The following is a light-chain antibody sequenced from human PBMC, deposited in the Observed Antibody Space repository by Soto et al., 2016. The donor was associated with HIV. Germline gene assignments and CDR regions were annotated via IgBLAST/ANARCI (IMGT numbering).Light chain of an antibody. CDR1: QGIKNE. Sequence: AIQMTQSPSSLSASLGDRVTITCRASQGIKNELGWYQQKPGKAPKLLIYATSGLGGGVPSRFSGSGSGTDFTLTISSLQPEDSASYFCLQDYDRPYTFGQGTKLEIK. CDR3: LQDYDRPYT. J-gene: IGKJ2*01. CDR2: ATS. V-gene: IGKV1-6*01.